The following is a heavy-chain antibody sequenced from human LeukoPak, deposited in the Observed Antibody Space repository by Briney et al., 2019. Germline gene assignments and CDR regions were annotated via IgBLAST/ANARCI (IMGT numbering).Heavy chain of an antibody. CDR3: ARGPYSYDSSGAFDI. J-gene: IGHJ3*02. CDR2: ISSSGST. D-gene: IGHD3-22*01. V-gene: IGHV4-38-2*02. CDR1: GYSISSGYY. Sequence: SETLSLTCTVSGYSISSGYYWGWIRQPAGKGLEWIGRISSSGSTNYNPSLKSRVTISVDTSKNQFSLKLSSVTAADTAVYFCARGPYSYDSSGAFDIWGQGTMVTVSS.